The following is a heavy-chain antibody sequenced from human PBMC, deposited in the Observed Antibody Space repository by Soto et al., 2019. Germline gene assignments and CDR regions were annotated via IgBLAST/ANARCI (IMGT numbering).Heavy chain of an antibody. CDR2: INPSGGST. D-gene: IGHD2-21*01. CDR1: GYTFTSYY. J-gene: IGHJ5*02. V-gene: IGHV1-46*01. CDR3: AREPDPNSNDH. Sequence: GASVKVSCKASGYTFTSYYMHWVRQAPGQGLEWMGIINPSGGSTSYAQKFQGRFTVSRDNAQNSLFLHMKRLRGDDTAVYYCAREPDPNSNDHWGQGALVTVSS.